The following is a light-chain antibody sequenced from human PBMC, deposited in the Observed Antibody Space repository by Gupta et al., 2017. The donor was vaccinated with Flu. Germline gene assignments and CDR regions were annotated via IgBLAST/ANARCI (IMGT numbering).Light chain of an antibody. CDR3: QSYTGNYRVV. CDR2: EDN. Sequence: GSIVCNYVQGSKHRPGGYPTPVILEDNDSPSGVPDRYSGSIDTSGNSASLTISGLQAEDEGDYYCQSYTGNYRVVFGGGTRLTV. V-gene: IGLV6-57*01. CDR1: GSIVCNY. J-gene: IGLJ2*01.